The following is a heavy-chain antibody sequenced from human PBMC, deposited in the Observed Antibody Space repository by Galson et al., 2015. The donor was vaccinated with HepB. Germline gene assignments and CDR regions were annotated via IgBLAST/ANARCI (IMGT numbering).Heavy chain of an antibody. V-gene: IGHV3-49*03. J-gene: IGHJ4*02. CDR2: IRSKAYGGTT. D-gene: IGHD5-12*01. CDR3: TGDRKGGYGPFDY. Sequence: SLRLSCAASGFTFGDYTMSWFRQAPGKGLEWVGSIRSKAYGGTTEYVASVKGRFTISRHDSKSIAYLQINSLKTEDTAVYYCTGDRKGGYGPFDYWGQGTLVTVPS. CDR1: GFTFGDYT.